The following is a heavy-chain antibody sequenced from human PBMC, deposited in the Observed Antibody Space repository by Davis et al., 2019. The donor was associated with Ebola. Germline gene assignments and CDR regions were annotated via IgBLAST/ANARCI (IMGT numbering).Heavy chain of an antibody. CDR1: GGSISTYY. CDR2: IDDSGST. Sequence: MPGGSLRLSCTVSGGSISTYYWSWIRQPPGKGLEWIGYIDDSGSTNYNPSLKRRVTISLNTSKNQFSLKLTSVTPADTAVYYCARHDYTPTIDNWGQGTLVTVSS. CDR3: ARHDYTPTIDN. D-gene: IGHD4-11*01. V-gene: IGHV4-59*01. J-gene: IGHJ4*02.